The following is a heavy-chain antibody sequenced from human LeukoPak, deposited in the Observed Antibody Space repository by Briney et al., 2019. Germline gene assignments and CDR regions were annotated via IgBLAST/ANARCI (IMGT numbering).Heavy chain of an antibody. CDR3: APTLGYSFDY. CDR2: INPNSGGT. CDR1: GYTFTAYY. D-gene: IGHD2-15*01. J-gene: IGHJ4*02. Sequence: ASVKVSCKASGYTFTAYYMHWVRQAPGQGLEWLGWINPNSGGTNYAQSFQGRVTMIRDTSINTAYMELSRLRSDDTAVYYCAPTLGYSFDYWGQGTLVTVSS. V-gene: IGHV1-2*02.